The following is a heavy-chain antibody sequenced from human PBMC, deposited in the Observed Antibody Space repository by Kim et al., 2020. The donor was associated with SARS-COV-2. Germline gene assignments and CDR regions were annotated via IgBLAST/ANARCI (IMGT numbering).Heavy chain of an antibody. Sequence: GGSLRLSCAASGFTFRGYAMSWARQAPGKGLEWVSTISDSGFRTHYTDSVKGRFTISRDNSKSTFFLQMNSLRVEDTAVYYCDASDYWGQGSLVTVSS. CDR1: GFTFRGYA. CDR2: ISDSGFRT. V-gene: IGHV3-23*01. CDR3: DASDY. J-gene: IGHJ4*02.